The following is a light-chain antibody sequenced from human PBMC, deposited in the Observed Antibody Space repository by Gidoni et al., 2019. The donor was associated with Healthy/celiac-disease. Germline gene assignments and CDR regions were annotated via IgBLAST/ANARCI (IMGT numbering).Light chain of an antibody. Sequence: DIQMTQSPSSLFASVGDSVTITCRASQSISSYLNWYQQKPGKAPKLMIYAASSLQSGVPSRFSGSGSGTDFTLTISSLQPEDFATYYCQQSDSTPRTFGQGTKLEIK. J-gene: IGKJ2*01. V-gene: IGKV1-39*01. CDR1: QSISSY. CDR2: AAS. CDR3: QQSDSTPRT.